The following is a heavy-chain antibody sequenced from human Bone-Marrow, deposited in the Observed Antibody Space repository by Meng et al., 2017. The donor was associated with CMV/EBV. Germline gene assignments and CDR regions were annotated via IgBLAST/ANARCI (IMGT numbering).Heavy chain of an antibody. CDR2: ISSSSGYI. CDR3: ARGSQYCDSTRCYLEEKDV. CDR1: GFTFSRYA. Sequence: GESLKISCSASGFTFSRYAMSWVRQAPGKGLEWVSSISSSSGYIYYADSVKGRFTISRDNAKNSLYLQMNSLRAEDTAVYYCARGSQYCDSTRCYLEEKDVWGQGATVTVSS. D-gene: IGHD2/OR15-2a*01. J-gene: IGHJ6*02. V-gene: IGHV3-21*01.